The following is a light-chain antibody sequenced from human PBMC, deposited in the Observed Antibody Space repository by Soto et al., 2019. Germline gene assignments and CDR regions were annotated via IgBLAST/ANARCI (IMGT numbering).Light chain of an antibody. CDR1: QDIINY. Sequence: DIQMTQSPPSLSASVGDRVTITCQTSQDIINYLNWFQEKPRKAPKLLIYDASILETGVTSRFSGSGSGTNFTFTIDSLQPEDFATYYCQEYHNRPNFSFGPRTKVDFK. CDR2: DAS. V-gene: IGKV1-33*01. CDR3: QEYHNRPNFS. J-gene: IGKJ3*01.